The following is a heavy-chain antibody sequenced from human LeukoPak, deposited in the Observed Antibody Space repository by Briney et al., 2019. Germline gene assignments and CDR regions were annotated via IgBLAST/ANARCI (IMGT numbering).Heavy chain of an antibody. D-gene: IGHD6-13*01. CDR2: IYYSGST. Sequence: SETLSLTCTVSGGSISSYYWSWIRQPPGKGLEWIGYIYYSGSTNYNPSLKSRVTISVDMSKNQFSLKLSSVTAADTAVYYCARGKAAAAPFDYWGQGTLVTVSS. CDR3: ARGKAAAAPFDY. J-gene: IGHJ4*02. V-gene: IGHV4-59*01. CDR1: GGSISSYY.